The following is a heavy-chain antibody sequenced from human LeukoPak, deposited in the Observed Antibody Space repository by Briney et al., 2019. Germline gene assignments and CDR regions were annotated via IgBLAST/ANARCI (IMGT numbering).Heavy chain of an antibody. CDR1: GFTFSSYS. V-gene: IGHV3-21*04. D-gene: IGHD3-16*01. Sequence: GGSLRLSCAASGFTFSSYSMNWVRQAPGKGLEWVSPISSSSSYIYYADSVKGRFTISRDNSKNTQSLQMNSLRAEDTAVYYCAKDDDWGRYKHWGQGTLVTVSS. CDR3: AKDDDWGRYKH. J-gene: IGHJ1*01. CDR2: ISSSSSYI.